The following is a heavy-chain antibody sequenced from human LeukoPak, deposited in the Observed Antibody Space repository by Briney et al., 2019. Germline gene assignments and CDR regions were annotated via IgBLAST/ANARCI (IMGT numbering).Heavy chain of an antibody. CDR2: IYHSGST. Sequence: SETLSLTRTVSGGSISSSGYYWSWIRQPPGKGLEWIGYIYHSGSTHYSPSLKSRVTISVDRSKNQFSLKLSSVTAADTAVYYCARGWVVPAALESWGQGTLVTVSS. CDR1: GGSISSSGYY. CDR3: ARGWVVPAALES. J-gene: IGHJ4*02. D-gene: IGHD2-2*01. V-gene: IGHV4-30-2*01.